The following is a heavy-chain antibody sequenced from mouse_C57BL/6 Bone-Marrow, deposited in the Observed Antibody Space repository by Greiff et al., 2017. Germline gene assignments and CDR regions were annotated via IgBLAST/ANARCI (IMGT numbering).Heavy chain of an antibody. CDR3: AGSGPLGRSFDY. Sequence: VQLQQPGAELVKPGASVKMSCKASGYTFTSYWITWVKQRPGQGLEWIGDIYPTSGRTNYNEKFKSKAMLTVDTSSNTAYMQLSSLTSEDSAVFYCAGSGPLGRSFDYWGQGTTLTVSS. CDR1: GYTFTSYW. V-gene: IGHV1-55*01. J-gene: IGHJ2*01. CDR2: IYPTSGRT. D-gene: IGHD4-1*01.